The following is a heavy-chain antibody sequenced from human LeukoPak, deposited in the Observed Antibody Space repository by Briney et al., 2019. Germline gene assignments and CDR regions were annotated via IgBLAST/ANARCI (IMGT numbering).Heavy chain of an antibody. CDR1: GFTFTNSW. D-gene: IGHD7-27*01. Sequence: GGSLRLSCAASGFTFTNSWMSWVRQAPGKGLEWVGRIKTNAEGGRADYAAPVIGRFTISRDDSINTLYLQMNTLKTEDTAVYFCATGLMGICGQGTLATVSS. CDR3: ATGLMGI. CDR2: IKTNAEGGRA. V-gene: IGHV3-15*01. J-gene: IGHJ4*02.